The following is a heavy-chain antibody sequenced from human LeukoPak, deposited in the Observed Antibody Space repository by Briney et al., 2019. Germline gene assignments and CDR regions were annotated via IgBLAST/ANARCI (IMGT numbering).Heavy chain of an antibody. J-gene: IGHJ4*02. CDR1: GFNFSDYY. Sequence: KPGGSLRLSCAASGFNFSDYYMSWIRQAPGKGLEWVSYISSSSSYTNYADSVKGRFTISRDNAKNSLYLQMNSLRAEDTAVYYCARDLYCSSSSCYGPMGYYFDYWGQGALVTVSP. CDR2: ISSSSSYT. D-gene: IGHD2-2*01. CDR3: ARDLYCSSSSCYGPMGYYFDY. V-gene: IGHV3-11*05.